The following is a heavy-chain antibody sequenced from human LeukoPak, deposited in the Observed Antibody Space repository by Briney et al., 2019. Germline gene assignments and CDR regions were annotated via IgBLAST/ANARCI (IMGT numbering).Heavy chain of an antibody. Sequence: GGSLRLSCAASGFTFSSYAMSWVRQAPGKGLEWVSAISGSGGSTYYADSVKGRFTISRDNSKNTLYLQMNSLRAEDTAVYYCAEETANSYYDILTGYYLFDYWGQGTLVTVSS. V-gene: IGHV3-23*01. D-gene: IGHD3-9*01. J-gene: IGHJ4*02. CDR3: AEETANSYYDILTGYYLFDY. CDR1: GFTFSSYA. CDR2: ISGSGGST.